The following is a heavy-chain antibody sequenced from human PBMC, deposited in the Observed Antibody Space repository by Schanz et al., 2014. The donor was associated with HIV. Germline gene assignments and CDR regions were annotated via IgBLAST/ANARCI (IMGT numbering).Heavy chain of an antibody. CDR1: GGTFMTYA. CDR2: IIPVFGTT. CDR3: ARPYCSSTGCYHYYGMDV. J-gene: IGHJ6*02. D-gene: IGHD2-2*01. V-gene: IGHV1-69*06. Sequence: QVQLVQSGAEVKKPGSSVKVSCKASGGTFMTYAISWVRQAPGQGLEWMGGIIPVFGTTNYAQKFQGRVTMTTDTSTNTAYMELRSLTSDDTAVYYCARPYCSSTGCYHYYGMDVWGQGTTVTVSS.